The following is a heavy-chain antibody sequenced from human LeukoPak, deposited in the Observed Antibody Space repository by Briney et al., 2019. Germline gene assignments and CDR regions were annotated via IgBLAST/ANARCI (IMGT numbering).Heavy chain of an antibody. J-gene: IGHJ4*02. CDR1: GYSISSGCY. CDR3: ARVGWGPFDY. CDR2: IYHSGST. Sequence: SETLSLTCTVSGYSISSGCYWGWIRQPPGQGLEWIGSIYHSGSTYYNPSLKSRVTISVDTSKNQFSLKLSSVTAADTAVYYCARVGWGPFDYWGQGTLVTVSS. V-gene: IGHV4-38-2*02. D-gene: IGHD1-26*01.